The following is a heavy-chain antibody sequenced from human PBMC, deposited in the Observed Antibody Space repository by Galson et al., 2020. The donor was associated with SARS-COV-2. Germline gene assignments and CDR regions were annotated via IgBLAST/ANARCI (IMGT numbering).Heavy chain of an antibody. V-gene: IGHV4-4*02. J-gene: IGHJ4*02. CDR2: IYHSGTT. CDR1: GGSISSDNW. CDR3: SRPETGAQFDS. D-gene: IGHD7-27*01. Sequence: SETLSLTCAVSGGSISSDNWWSWVRQPPGKGLEWIGDIYHSGTTNYNPSLESRVTISVDKSKNPFSLNLKSVTAADTAGFFCSRPETGAQFDSWGQGTLVTVS.